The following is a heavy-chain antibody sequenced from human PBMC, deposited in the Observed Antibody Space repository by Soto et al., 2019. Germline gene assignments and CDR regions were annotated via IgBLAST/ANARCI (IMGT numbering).Heavy chain of an antibody. Sequence: ASVKVSCKASGGTFSRYTISWVRQAPGQGLEWMGRIIPILGIANYAQKFQGRVTITADKSTSTAYMELSSLRSEDTAVYYCAVLVVPAARVDVFFDYWGQGTLVTVSS. CDR2: IIPILGIA. CDR3: AVLVVPAARVDVFFDY. J-gene: IGHJ4*02. CDR1: GGTFSRYT. D-gene: IGHD2-2*01. V-gene: IGHV1-69*02.